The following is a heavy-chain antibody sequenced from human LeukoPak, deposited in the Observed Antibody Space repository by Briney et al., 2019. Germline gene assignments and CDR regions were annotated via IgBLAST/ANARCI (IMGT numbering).Heavy chain of an antibody. J-gene: IGHJ3*02. D-gene: IGHD3-22*01. CDR3: ARQDPPITMIVVVIPAAYDAFDI. CDR1: GYSISSGYY. Sequence: TSETLSLTCAVSGYSISSGYYWGWSRQPPGKGVVWFGGIYHSGRTSYNPSLKSRLTISLDPTTNQFSMKLASVTAADTALYYCARQDPPITMIVVVIPAAYDAFDIWGQGTIVTVSS. CDR2: IYHSGRT. V-gene: IGHV4-38-2*01.